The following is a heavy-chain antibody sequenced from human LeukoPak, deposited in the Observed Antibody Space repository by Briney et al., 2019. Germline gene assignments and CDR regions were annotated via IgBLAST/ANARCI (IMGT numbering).Heavy chain of an antibody. CDR2: IYYSGST. V-gene: IGHV4-39*01. J-gene: IGHJ4*02. CDR3: ARLPTIAAAYIDY. D-gene: IGHD6-13*01. CDR1: GGSISSSSYY. Sequence: SETQSLTCTVSGGSISSSSYYWGWIRQPPGKGLEWFGSIYYSGSTYYHPSLKSRVTITVDTAKNQFSLKLSSVTAADTAVYYCARLPTIAAAYIDYWGQGTLVTVSS.